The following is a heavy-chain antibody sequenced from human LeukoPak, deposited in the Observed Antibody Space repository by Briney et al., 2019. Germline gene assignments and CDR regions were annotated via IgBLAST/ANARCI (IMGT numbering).Heavy chain of an antibody. J-gene: IGHJ6*03. Sequence: PGGSLRLSCAASGFSFSSYNMNWVRQAPGKGLEWVSSITSSSTYTFYADSVKGRFTISRDNARNSLYLQMNSLRAEDTAVYYCARDPYSGTYGDTYYYYMDVWGKGTTVTISS. CDR1: GFSFSSYN. D-gene: IGHD1-26*01. CDR2: ITSSSTYT. CDR3: ARDPYSGTYGDTYYYYMDV. V-gene: IGHV3-21*01.